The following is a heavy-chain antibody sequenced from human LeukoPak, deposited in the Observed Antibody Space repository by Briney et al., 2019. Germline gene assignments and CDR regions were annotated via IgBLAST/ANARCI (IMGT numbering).Heavy chain of an antibody. CDR1: VYTSTADS. V-gene: IGHV1-2*02. CDR2: INPNISNT. CDR3: ARRLVDSDDGYDV. D-gene: IGHD1-26*01. J-gene: IGHJ3*01. Sequence: SPCVSSTASVYTSTADSMHSVRQAPGHRREWMGGINPNISNTGYAQTLHDRVTMTRDTSISTADMELSRLRSDDTAVYYCARRLVDSDDGYDVWGQGTMVAVS.